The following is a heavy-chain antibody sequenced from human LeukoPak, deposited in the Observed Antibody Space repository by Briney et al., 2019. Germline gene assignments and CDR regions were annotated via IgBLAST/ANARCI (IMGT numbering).Heavy chain of an antibody. CDR3: ARGPYSYDSSGAFDI. D-gene: IGHD3-22*01. CDR1: GDSISSGDYY. Sequence: PSQTLSLTCTVSGDSISSGDYYWSWIRQPAGKGLAWIGRISSSGSTNYNPSLKSRATISVETSKNQFSLKLSSVTAADTAVYFCARGPYSYDSSGAFDIWGQGTMVTVSS. J-gene: IGHJ3*02. V-gene: IGHV4-61*02. CDR2: ISSSGST.